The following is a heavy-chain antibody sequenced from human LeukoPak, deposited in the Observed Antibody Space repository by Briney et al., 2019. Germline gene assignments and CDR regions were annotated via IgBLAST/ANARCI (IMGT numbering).Heavy chain of an antibody. Sequence: ASVKVSCKASGYTFTGYYMHWVRQAPGQGLEWMGWINPNSGGTNYAQKFQGRVTMTRDTSISTAYMELSRLGSDDTAVYYCARDIGIAARPRSAFDIWGQGTMVTVSS. CDR2: INPNSGGT. J-gene: IGHJ3*02. CDR3: ARDIGIAARPRSAFDI. V-gene: IGHV1-2*02. CDR1: GYTFTGYY. D-gene: IGHD6-6*01.